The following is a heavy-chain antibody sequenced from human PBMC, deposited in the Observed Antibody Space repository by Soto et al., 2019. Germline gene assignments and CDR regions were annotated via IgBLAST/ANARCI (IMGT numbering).Heavy chain of an antibody. J-gene: IGHJ6*02. D-gene: IGHD5-18*01. CDR3: ARARLQLWSYYYYGMDV. V-gene: IGHV4-34*01. CDR2: INHSGST. CDR1: GGSFSGYY. Sequence: SETLSLTCAVYGGSFSGYYWSWIRQPPGKGLEWIGEINHSGSTNYNPSLKSRVTISVDTSKNQLSLKLSSVTAADTAVYYCARARLQLWSYYYYGMDVWGQGTTVTVSS.